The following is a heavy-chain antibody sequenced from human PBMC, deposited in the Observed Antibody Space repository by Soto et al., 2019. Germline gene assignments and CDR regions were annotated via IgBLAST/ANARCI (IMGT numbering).Heavy chain of an antibody. Sequence: GESLKISCKGSGYSFTSYCISWVRQMPGKGLEWMGRIDPSDSYTNYSPSFQGHVTISADKSISTAYLQWSSLKASDTAMYYCARLDYDFWSQYYYRDGIDVSSQGTTVTVSS. CDR2: IDPSDSYT. J-gene: IGHJ6*02. D-gene: IGHD3-3*01. CDR1: GYSFTSYC. CDR3: ARLDYDFWSQYYYRDGIDV. V-gene: IGHV5-10-1*01.